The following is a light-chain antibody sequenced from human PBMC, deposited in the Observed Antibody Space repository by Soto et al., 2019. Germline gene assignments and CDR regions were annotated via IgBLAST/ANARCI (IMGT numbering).Light chain of an antibody. CDR3: QQYTNWPPNT. CDR2: GAS. CDR1: QRVYSN. J-gene: IGKJ5*01. Sequence: EILMTQSPDTLSVSPGESATLSCRASQRVYSNLARYQQRPGQAPRLLIYGASTRATGVPARFSGRGSGTEFTLTISSLQSEDFAVYYCQQYTNWPPNTFGQGTRLEIK. V-gene: IGKV3-15*01.